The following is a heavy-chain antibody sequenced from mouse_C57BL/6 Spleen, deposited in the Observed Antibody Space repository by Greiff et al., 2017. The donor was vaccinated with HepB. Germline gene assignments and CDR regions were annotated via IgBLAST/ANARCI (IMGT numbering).Heavy chain of an antibody. D-gene: IGHD2-3*01. Sequence: QVQLKESGAELARPGASVKMSCKASGYTFTSYTMHWVKQRPGQGLEWIGYINPSSGYTKYNQKFKDKATLTADKSSSTAYMQLSSLTSEDSAVYYCAREDDGYYVGYWGQGTTLTVSS. CDR3: AREDDGYYVGY. J-gene: IGHJ2*01. CDR1: GYTFTSYT. CDR2: INPSSGYT. V-gene: IGHV1-4*01.